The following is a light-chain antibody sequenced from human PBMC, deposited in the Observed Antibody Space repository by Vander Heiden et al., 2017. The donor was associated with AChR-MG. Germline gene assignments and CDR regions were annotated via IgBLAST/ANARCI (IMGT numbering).Light chain of an antibody. Sequence: QSALPQPASVSGSPRHSITISCTGTSRDVGGYNYATWYQQHPGKAPKLMIYDVSNRPSGVSNRFSGSKSGNTASLTISGLQAEDEADYYCSSYTSSSTLRVFGGGTKLTVL. CDR2: DVS. V-gene: IGLV2-14*03. CDR3: SSYTSSSTLRV. CDR1: SRDVGGYNY. J-gene: IGLJ3*02.